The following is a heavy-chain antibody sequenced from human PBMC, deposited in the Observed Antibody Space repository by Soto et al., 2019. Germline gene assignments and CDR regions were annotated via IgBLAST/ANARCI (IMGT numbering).Heavy chain of an antibody. J-gene: IGHJ5*02. D-gene: IGHD2-21*01. Sequence: SETLSLTCAVSGGSISSGGYSWSWIRQPPGKGLEWIGYIYYSGSTYYNPSLKSRVTITLDRSKNQFSLKLTSVTASDTAVYYCARLGAYYQSLDPWGQGTVVTVSS. V-gene: IGHV4-30-2*01. CDR2: IYYSGST. CDR3: ARLGAYYQSLDP. CDR1: GGSISSGGYS.